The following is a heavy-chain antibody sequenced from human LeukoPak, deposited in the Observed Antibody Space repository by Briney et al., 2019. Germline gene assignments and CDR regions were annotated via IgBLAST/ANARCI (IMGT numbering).Heavy chain of an antibody. CDR3: AKDKGRGIAVGCFDY. J-gene: IGHJ4*02. D-gene: IGHD6-19*01. Sequence: GGSLRLSCAASGFTFSSYAMSWVRQAPGKGLEWVSAISGSGGSTYYADSVKGRFTISRDNSKNTLYLQMNSLRAEDTAVYYCAKDKGRGIAVGCFDYWGREPWSPSPQ. V-gene: IGHV3-23*01. CDR1: GFTFSSYA. CDR2: ISGSGGST.